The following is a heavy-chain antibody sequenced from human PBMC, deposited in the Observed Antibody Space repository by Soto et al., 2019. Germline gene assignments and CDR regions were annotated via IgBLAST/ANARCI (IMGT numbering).Heavy chain of an antibody. J-gene: IGHJ3*02. CDR3: VRELGGSFGITETTRAFDM. D-gene: IGHD7-27*01. Sequence: QVQLVQSGAEVKKPGSSVKVSCKASGGMFSTHGFTWVRQAPGQGLEWMGGIIPMFGAANYAQKFQGSVTNREDESASTDYMEQNSLRSDDRAVYYCVRELGGSFGITETTRAFDMWGQGTMVTVSS. CDR1: GGMFSTHG. V-gene: IGHV1-69*12. CDR2: IIPMFGAA.